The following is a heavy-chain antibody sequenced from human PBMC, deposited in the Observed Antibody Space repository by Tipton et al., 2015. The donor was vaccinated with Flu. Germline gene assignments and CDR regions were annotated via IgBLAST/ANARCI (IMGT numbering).Heavy chain of an antibody. CDR2: IVRSGTST. CDR3: ARKGLPDY. V-gene: IGHV3-23*01. J-gene: IGHJ4*02. CDR1: GITFSSYA. Sequence: SLRLSCTASGITFSSYAMSWVRQAPGKGLEWVSTIVRSGTSTYYADSVKGRFSISRDNAKNSLYLQMNSLRAEDTAFYYCARKGLPDYWGQGTLVTVSS.